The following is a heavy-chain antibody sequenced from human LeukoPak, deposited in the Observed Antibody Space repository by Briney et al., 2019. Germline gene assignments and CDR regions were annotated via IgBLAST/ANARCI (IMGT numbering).Heavy chain of an antibody. D-gene: IGHD2-2*01. CDR2: IFYSGST. Sequence: PSETLSLTCNVSGGSISSGDYYWSWIRQPPGKGLEGIGYIFYSGSTYHNPSLKSRVTISVDTSKSQFSLKLRSVTAADTAVYYCARLNHCSTTSCYWVDPWGQGTLVTVSS. J-gene: IGHJ5*02. CDR3: ARLNHCSTTSCYWVDP. CDR1: GGSISSGDYY. V-gene: IGHV4-30-4*08.